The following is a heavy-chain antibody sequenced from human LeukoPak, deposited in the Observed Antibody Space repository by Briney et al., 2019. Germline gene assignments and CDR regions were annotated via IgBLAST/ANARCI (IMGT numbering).Heavy chain of an antibody. CDR3: ARQEGDAFDI. Sequence: SQTLSLTCAISGDSVSSNSAPWNWIRQSPSRGLEWLGRTYYKSKWFYDFAVSVKSRITINPDTSKNQFSLQLNSVTLEDTAVYYCARQEGDAFDIWGPGTMVTVSS. V-gene: IGHV6-1*01. CDR1: GDSVSSNSAP. CDR2: TYYKSKWFY. J-gene: IGHJ3*02.